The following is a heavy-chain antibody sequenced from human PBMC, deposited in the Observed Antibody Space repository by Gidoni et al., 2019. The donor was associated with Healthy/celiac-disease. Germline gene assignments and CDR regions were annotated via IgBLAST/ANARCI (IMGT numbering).Heavy chain of an antibody. Sequence: QVQLQQWGAGLLKPSETLSLTCAVYGGSFSGYYWSWIRQPPGKGLEWIGEINHSGSTNYNPSLKSRVTISVDTSKNQFSLKLSSVTAADTAVYYCARRSNRKGRDYSSHYYYGMEVWGQGTTVTVSS. J-gene: IGHJ6*02. CDR3: ARRSNRKGRDYSSHYYYGMEV. CDR1: GGSFSGYY. V-gene: IGHV4-34*01. CDR2: INHSGST. D-gene: IGHD4-4*01.